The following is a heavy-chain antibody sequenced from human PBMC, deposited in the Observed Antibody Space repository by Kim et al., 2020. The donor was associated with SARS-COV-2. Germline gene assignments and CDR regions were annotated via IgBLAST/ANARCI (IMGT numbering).Heavy chain of an antibody. CDR3: ARGGLRAAFDI. Sequence: GGSLRLSCTGVPFDRHWMDWFRQAPGKSLVWVSRINTDGSSTIYADSVKGRFTISRDAAKNTLYLQMNSLRDEDTAMYFCARGGLRAAFDIWGPGTMVTVSS. CDR2: INTDGSST. D-gene: IGHD3-16*01. J-gene: IGHJ3*02. V-gene: IGHV3-74*01. CDR1: GVPFDRHW.